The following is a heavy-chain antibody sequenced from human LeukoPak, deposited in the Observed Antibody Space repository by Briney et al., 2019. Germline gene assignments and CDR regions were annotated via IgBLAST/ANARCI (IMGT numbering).Heavy chain of an antibody. D-gene: IGHD3-22*01. V-gene: IGHV3-48*03. J-gene: IGHJ5*02. Sequence: GGSLRLSCAASGFTFSNYEMNWVRQAPGKGLEWVSYLSSSGSIYYADSVKGRFTISRDNAKNSLYLQMNSLRAEDTAIYYCASTNYYDSSGFSNWFDHWGQGTLVTVSS. CDR1: GFTFSNYE. CDR2: LSSSGSI. CDR3: ASTNYYDSSGFSNWFDH.